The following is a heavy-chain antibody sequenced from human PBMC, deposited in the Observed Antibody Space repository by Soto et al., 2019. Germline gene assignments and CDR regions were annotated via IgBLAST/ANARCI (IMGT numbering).Heavy chain of an antibody. J-gene: IGHJ5*02. V-gene: IGHV1-24*01. Sequence: ASVKVSCKVSGYTLTELSMHWVRQAPGKGLEWMGGFDPEDGETIYAQKFQGRVTMTEDTSTDTAYMELSSLRSEDTAVYYCATASGIAAAGTSDWFDPWGQGTLVTVSS. CDR1: GYTLTELS. CDR3: ATASGIAAAGTSDWFDP. D-gene: IGHD6-13*01. CDR2: FDPEDGET.